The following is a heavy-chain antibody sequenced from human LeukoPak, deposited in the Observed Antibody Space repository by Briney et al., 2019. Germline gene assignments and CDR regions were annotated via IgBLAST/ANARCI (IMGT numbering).Heavy chain of an antibody. CDR2: INPNSGGT. D-gene: IGHD6-13*01. CDR3: ARSGSSWYYFDY. J-gene: IGHJ4*02. V-gene: IGHV1-2*02. CDR1: GYTFTGYY. Sequence: ASVKVSCKASGYTFTGYYMHWVRQASGQGLEWMGWINPNSGGTNYAQKFQGRVTMTRDTSISTAYMELSRLRSDDTAVYYCARSGSSWYYFDYWGQGTLVTVSS.